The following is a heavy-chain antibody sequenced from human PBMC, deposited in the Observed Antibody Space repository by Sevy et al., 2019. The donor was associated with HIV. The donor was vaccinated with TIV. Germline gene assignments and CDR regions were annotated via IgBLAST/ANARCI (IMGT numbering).Heavy chain of an antibody. Sequence: SETLSLTCTVSGGSVSSGSYYWSWIRQPPGKGLEWTGYIYYSGSTNYNPSLKSRVTISVDTSKNQFSLKLSSVTAADTAVYYCARDGGTYYDFWSGNNDAFDIWGQGTMVTVSS. CDR1: GGSVSSGSYY. V-gene: IGHV4-61*01. J-gene: IGHJ3*02. CDR3: ARDGGTYYDFWSGNNDAFDI. CDR2: IYYSGST. D-gene: IGHD3-3*01.